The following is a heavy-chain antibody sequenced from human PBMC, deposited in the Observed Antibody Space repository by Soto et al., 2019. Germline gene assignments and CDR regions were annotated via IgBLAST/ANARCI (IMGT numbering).Heavy chain of an antibody. J-gene: IGHJ3*02. D-gene: IGHD2-8*01. CDR3: ARVSLMVSMLASDAFDI. Sequence: ASVKVSCKASGYTFTSYYMHRVRQAPGQGLEWMGIINPSGGSTSYAQKFQGRVTMTRDTSTSTVYMELSSLRSEDTAVYYCARVSLMVSMLASDAFDIWGQGTMVTVSS. CDR1: GYTFTSYY. CDR2: INPSGGST. V-gene: IGHV1-46*01.